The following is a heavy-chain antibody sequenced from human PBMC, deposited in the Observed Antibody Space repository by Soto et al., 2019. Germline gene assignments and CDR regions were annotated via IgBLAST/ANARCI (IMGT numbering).Heavy chain of an antibody. Sequence: EVQLVESGGGLVKPGGSLRLSCAASGFTFSNAWMNWVRQAPGKGLEWVGRIKSKTDGGTTDYAAPVKGRFTISRDYSKNTLYLQMNSLKPEDTAVYYCTTLWQRISRDYYYGMDVWGQGTTVTFSS. CDR3: TTLWQRISRDYYYGMDV. V-gene: IGHV3-15*07. CDR2: IKSKTDGGTT. J-gene: IGHJ6*02. CDR1: GFTFSNAW. D-gene: IGHD3-16*01.